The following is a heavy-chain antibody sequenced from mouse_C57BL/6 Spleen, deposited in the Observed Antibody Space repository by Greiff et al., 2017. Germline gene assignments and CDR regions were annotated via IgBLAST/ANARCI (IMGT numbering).Heavy chain of an antibody. V-gene: IGHV5-16*01. Sequence: EVNLVESEGGLVQPGSSMKLSCTASGFTFSDYYMAWVRQVPEKGLEWVANINYDGSSTYYLDSLKSRFIISRDNAKNILYLQMSSLKSEDTATYYCAREGYYGNYVDYAMDYWGQGTSVTVSS. CDR2: INYDGSST. D-gene: IGHD2-1*01. CDR1: GFTFSDYY. J-gene: IGHJ4*01. CDR3: AREGYYGNYVDYAMDY.